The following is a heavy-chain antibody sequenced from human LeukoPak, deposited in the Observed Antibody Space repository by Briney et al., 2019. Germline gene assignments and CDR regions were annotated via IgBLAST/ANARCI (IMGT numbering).Heavy chain of an antibody. D-gene: IGHD5-12*01. CDR1: GFTFSSYG. V-gene: IGHV3-30*18. CDR2: ISYDGSNK. CDR3: AKDQAYSGYDSGY. Sequence: GGSLRLSCAASGFTFSSYGMHWVRQAPGKGLEWVAVISYDGSNKYYADSVKGRFTISRDNSKNTLYLQMNSLRAEDTAVYYCAKDQAYSGYDSGYWGQVTLVTVSS. J-gene: IGHJ4*02.